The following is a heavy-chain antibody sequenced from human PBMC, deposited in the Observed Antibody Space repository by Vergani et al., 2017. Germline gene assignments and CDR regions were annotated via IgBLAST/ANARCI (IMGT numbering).Heavy chain of an antibody. J-gene: IGHJ6*02. D-gene: IGHD2-21*02. CDR3: ARDLRGYGGDPEDYYYGMDV. Sequence: QVQLVQSGAEVKKPGSSVKVSCKASGGTFSSYTISWVRQVPGQGLEWMGRIIPVLGKTKYAQDFQGRLTITADTSTSTAYMELTSLRSQDTAVYYCARDLRGYGGDPEDYYYGMDVWGQGTTVTVSS. CDR2: IIPVLGKT. CDR1: GGTFSSYT. V-gene: IGHV1-69*08.